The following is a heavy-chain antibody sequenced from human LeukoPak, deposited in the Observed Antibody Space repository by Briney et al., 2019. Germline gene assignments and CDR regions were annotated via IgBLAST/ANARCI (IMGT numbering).Heavy chain of an antibody. D-gene: IGHD1-26*01. CDR3: ARVREVLQIDY. CDR1: GFTFSSNY. Sequence: PGGSLRLSCAASGFTFSSNYMTWVRQAPGKGLEWVSIIYSGGSTYYADSVKGRFTISRDNSKNTLYLQMNSLKAEDTAVYYCARVREVLQIDYWGQGTLVTVSS. V-gene: IGHV3-66*01. J-gene: IGHJ4*02. CDR2: IYSGGST.